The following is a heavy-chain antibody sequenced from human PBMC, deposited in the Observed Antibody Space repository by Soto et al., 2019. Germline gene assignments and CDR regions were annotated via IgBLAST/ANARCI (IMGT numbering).Heavy chain of an antibody. V-gene: IGHV3-53*04. Sequence: EVQLVESGGGLVQPGGSLRLSCAASGFTVSSNYMSCVRQAPGKGLEWVSVIYSGGSTYYADSVKGRFTISRHNSKNTLYLQMNSLRAEDTAVYYCSRDLAGDFDYWCQGALVTVSS. J-gene: IGHJ4*02. CDR1: GFTVSSNY. CDR3: SRDLAGDFDY. CDR2: IYSGGST. D-gene: IGHD3-3*02.